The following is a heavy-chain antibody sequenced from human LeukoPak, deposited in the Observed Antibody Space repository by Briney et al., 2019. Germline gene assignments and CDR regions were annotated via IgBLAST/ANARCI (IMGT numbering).Heavy chain of an antibody. J-gene: IGHJ4*02. CDR1: GFTFSSYN. D-gene: IGHD6-19*01. CDR2: FSGSGGST. Sequence: GGSLRLSCAASGFTFSSYNMNWVRQAPGKGLEWVSAFSGSGGSTYYADSVKGRFTISRDNSKNTLYLQMNSLRAEDTAVYYCAKDRAIAVASFDYWGQGTLVTVSS. CDR3: AKDRAIAVASFDY. V-gene: IGHV3-23*01.